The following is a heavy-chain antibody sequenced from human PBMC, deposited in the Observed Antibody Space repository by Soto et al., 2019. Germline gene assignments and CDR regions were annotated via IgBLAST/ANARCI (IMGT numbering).Heavy chain of an antibody. D-gene: IGHD3-22*01. CDR1: GGSVSSGSYY. Sequence: SETLSLTCTVSGGSVSSGSYYWSWIRQPPGKGLEWIGYIYYSGSTNYNPSLKSRVTISVDTSKNQFSLKLSSVTAADTAVYYCARDPFYDRSDVFDYWGQGTLVTVSS. CDR3: ARDPFYDRSDVFDY. V-gene: IGHV4-61*01. CDR2: IYYSGST. J-gene: IGHJ4*02.